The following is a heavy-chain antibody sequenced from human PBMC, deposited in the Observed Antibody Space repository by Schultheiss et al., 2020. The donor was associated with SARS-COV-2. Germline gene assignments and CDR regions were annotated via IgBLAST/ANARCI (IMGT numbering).Heavy chain of an antibody. CDR2: ISSSGTYI. D-gene: IGHD1-26*01. CDR3: ARDGSPAEYGAY. V-gene: IGHV3-21*01. CDR1: GFTFSSYA. Sequence: GGSLRLSCAASGFTFSSYAMHWVRQAPGKGLEWVSAISSSGTYIYYADSLRGRFTISRDNAKNSLYLQMNSLRPDDTAVYYCARDGSPAEYGAYWGQGILVTVSS. J-gene: IGHJ4*02.